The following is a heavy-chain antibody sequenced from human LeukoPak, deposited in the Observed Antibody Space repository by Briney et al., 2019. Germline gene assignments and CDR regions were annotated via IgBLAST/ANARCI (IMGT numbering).Heavy chain of an antibody. V-gene: IGHV3-11*01. CDR1: GFTFSDYY. J-gene: IGHJ3*01. CDR3: ARIFPVVAITGGAFDV. CDR2: ISSGGSSI. Sequence: GGSLRLSCAASGFTFSDYYMSWIRQAPGKGLEWVSYISSGGSSIYYADSVKGRFTISRDNAKNSLYLQMNSLRAEDTALYHCARIFPVVAITGGAFDVWGQGTMVTVSS. D-gene: IGHD3-22*01.